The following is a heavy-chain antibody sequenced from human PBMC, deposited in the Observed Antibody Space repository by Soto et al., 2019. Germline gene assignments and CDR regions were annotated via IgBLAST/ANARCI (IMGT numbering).Heavy chain of an antibody. V-gene: IGHV1-18*01. D-gene: IGHD5-12*01. J-gene: IGHJ4*02. CDR3: AKSPRGEMATD. CDR2: INTYNGMT. CDR1: GYTFINYH. Sequence: QVQLVQSGGEVKKPGASVTVSCKASGYTFINYHITWVRQAPGQGLEWMAWINTYNGMTDYAQRFQGRVTMTRDTSTSTAYMELRNLGFDETAVYFCAKSPRGEMATDWGQGTLVTVSS.